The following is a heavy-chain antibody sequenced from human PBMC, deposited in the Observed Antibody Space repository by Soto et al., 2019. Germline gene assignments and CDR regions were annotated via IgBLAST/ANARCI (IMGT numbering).Heavy chain of an antibody. CDR3: AKAVCSGGSCYSHY. CDR1: GFTFSRYA. D-gene: IGHD2-15*01. CDR2: ISGSGGST. V-gene: IGHV3-23*01. Sequence: GSLRLSCAASGFTFSRYAMSWVRQAPGKGLEWVSAISGSGGSTYYADSVKGRFTISRDNSKNTLYLQMNSLGAEDTAVYYCAKAVCSGGSCYSHYWGQGTLVTVSS. J-gene: IGHJ4*02.